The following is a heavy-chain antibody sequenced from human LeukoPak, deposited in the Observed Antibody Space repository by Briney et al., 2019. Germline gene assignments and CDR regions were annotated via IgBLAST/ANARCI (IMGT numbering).Heavy chain of an antibody. CDR1: GGSISSYY. J-gene: IGHJ4*02. D-gene: IGHD3-9*01. CDR2: IYYSGST. Sequence: SETLSLTCTVSGGSISSYYWSWIRQPPGKGLEWIGYIYYSGSTNYNPSLKSRVTISVDTSKNQFSLKLSSVTAADTAVYYCARLRGYFDWLSQIEYYFDYWGQGTLVTVSS. V-gene: IGHV4-59*12. CDR3: ARLRGYFDWLSQIEYYFDY.